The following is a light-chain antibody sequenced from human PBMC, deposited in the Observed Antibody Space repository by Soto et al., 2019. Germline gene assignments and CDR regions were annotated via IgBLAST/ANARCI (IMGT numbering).Light chain of an antibody. Sequence: DIQMTQSPSSLSASVGDRVTITCQASQDISNYLNWYQQKPGKAPKLLIYDSSNLETGVPSRFSGNGSGTEFTFTIIRLQPEDIGTYYCQQYDNLLFTLGPGTKVDIK. CDR1: QDISNY. V-gene: IGKV1-33*01. CDR3: QQYDNLLFT. J-gene: IGKJ3*01. CDR2: DSS.